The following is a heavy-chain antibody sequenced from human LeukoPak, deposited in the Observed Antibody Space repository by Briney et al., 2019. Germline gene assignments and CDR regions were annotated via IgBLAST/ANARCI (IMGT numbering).Heavy chain of an antibody. J-gene: IGHJ4*02. V-gene: IGHV2-5*02. D-gene: IGHD6-13*01. CDR2: IYWDDDK. CDR1: GFSLSTNGVD. CDR3: AHRLTGYNSNWYHGYFDY. Sequence: SGPTLVNPTQTLTLTCTFSGFSLSTNGVDVGWIRQPPGKALEWLALIYWDDDKRYNPSLKSRLTVTKDVSKSQVVLTLTNVDPVDTATYYCAHRLTGYNSNWYHGYFDYWGQGTLVTVSS.